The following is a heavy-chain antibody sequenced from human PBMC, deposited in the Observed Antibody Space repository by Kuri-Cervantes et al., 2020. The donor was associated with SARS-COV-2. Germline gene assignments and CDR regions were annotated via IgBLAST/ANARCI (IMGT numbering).Heavy chain of an antibody. CDR2: ISYDGSNK. CDR3: AKSEGGSYFRAFDI. CDR1: GFTFSSYA. J-gene: IGHJ3*02. V-gene: IGHV3-30-3*01. Sequence: LSLTCAASGFTFSSYAMHWVRQAPGKGLEWVAVISYDGSNKYYADSVKGRFTISRDNSKNTLYLQMNSLRAEDTAVYYCAKSEGGSYFRAFDIWGQGTMVTVSS. D-gene: IGHD1-26*01.